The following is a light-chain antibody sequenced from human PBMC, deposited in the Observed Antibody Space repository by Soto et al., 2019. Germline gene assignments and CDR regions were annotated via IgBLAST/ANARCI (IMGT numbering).Light chain of an antibody. V-gene: IGKV3-20*01. CDR3: QQYGSSQA. J-gene: IGKJ5*01. CDR2: GAS. Sequence: EIVLTQSPGTLSLSPGERVTLSCRASQSVSSSYLAWYQQKPGQAPRLLIYGASSRATGIPDRFSGSGSGTDFTLTISSLEPEDFAVYYCQQYGSSQAFGQGTRREI. CDR1: QSVSSSY.